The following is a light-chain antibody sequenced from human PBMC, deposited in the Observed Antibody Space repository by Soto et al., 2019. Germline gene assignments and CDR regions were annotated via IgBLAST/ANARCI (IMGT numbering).Light chain of an antibody. CDR3: QQRRNWVAGT. Sequence: EILLTRSPATLSLSPGERATLSCRASQTIYNYVAWYQQKPGQAPRLLIHDASNRATGIPDRFSGSGSGTDFTLTISSLEPEDFAVYYCQQRRNWVAGTFGPGTKVEI. V-gene: IGKV3-11*01. CDR1: QTIYNY. CDR2: DAS. J-gene: IGKJ3*01.